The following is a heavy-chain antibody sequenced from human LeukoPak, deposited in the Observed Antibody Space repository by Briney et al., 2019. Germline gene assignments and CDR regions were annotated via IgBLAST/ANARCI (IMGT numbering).Heavy chain of an antibody. CDR1: GGSISSSTNY. Sequence: SETLSLTCTVSGGSISSSTNYWGWIRQRPGMGLEWTGSIYYGGNTYSNPALKSQVTISVDTSKNEFSLKLTSVTAADTAVYYCARGRPSRREAFDIWGQGAMVTVSS. J-gene: IGHJ3*02. D-gene: IGHD5-24*01. CDR3: ARGRPSRREAFDI. V-gene: IGHV4-39*07. CDR2: IYYGGNT.